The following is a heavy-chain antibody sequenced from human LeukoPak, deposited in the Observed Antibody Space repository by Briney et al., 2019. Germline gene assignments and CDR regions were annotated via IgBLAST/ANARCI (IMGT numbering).Heavy chain of an antibody. D-gene: IGHD5-12*01. CDR3: ARSYDGYESKPDY. CDR2: ISNSGGRK. V-gene: IGHV3-23*01. J-gene: IGHJ4*02. Sequence: GGSLRLSCAASGFTFSSYAMSWVRQAPGKGLEWVSSISNSGGRKFYTDSVKGRFTISRDNSKITLYLQMNSLRAEDTDVYYCARSYDGYESKPDYWGQGTLVAVSS. CDR1: GFTFSSYA.